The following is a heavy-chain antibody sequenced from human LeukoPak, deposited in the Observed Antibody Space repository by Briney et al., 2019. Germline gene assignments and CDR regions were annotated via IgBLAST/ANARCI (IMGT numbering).Heavy chain of an antibody. J-gene: IGHJ3*02. CDR2: IYTSGST. Sequence: SETLSLTCTVSGGSISSYYWSWIRQPAGKGLEWIGRIYTSGSTNYNPSLKSRATMSVDTSKNQFSLKLSSVTAADTAVYYCTRLLDNDSSGDPDTFDMWGQGTVVTVSS. CDR1: GGSISSYY. D-gene: IGHD3-22*01. V-gene: IGHV4-4*07. CDR3: TRLLDNDSSGDPDTFDM.